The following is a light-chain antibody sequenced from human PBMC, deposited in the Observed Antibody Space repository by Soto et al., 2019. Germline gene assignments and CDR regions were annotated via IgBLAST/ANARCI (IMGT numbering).Light chain of an antibody. Sequence: EIVLTQSPDTLSLSPWERATLSCLASHSVTTHLAWFQQRPGQTPRLLIYDASTRAPGIPARFSGRGSGADFTLTISSLEPEDFAVYYCQQRSDSITFGQGTRLEIK. CDR2: DAS. CDR3: QQRSDSIT. CDR1: HSVTTH. J-gene: IGKJ5*01. V-gene: IGKV3-11*01.